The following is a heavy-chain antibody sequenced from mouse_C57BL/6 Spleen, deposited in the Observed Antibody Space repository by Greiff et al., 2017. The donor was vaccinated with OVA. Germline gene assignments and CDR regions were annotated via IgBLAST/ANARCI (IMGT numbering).Heavy chain of an antibody. J-gene: IGHJ4*01. CDR1: GFSLTSYG. D-gene: IGHD1-1*01. CDR3: AKGGYYGSSYEGVYYAMDY. V-gene: IGHV2-5*01. CDR2: IWRGGST. Sequence: QVQLQQSGPGLVQPSQSLSITCTVSGFSLTSYGVHWVRQSPGKGLEWLGVIWRGGSTAYNAAIMSSLSITKDNSKSQVFFKMNSLQADDTAIYYCAKGGYYGSSYEGVYYAMDYWGQGTSVTVSS.